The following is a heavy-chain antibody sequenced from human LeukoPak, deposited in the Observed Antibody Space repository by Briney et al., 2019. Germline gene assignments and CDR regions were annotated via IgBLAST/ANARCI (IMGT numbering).Heavy chain of an antibody. J-gene: IGHJ6*02. CDR1: GYTFTSYA. V-gene: IGHV1-3*01. CDR2: INAGNGNT. D-gene: IGHD6-13*01. Sequence: ASVKVSCKASGYTFTSYAMHWVRQAPGQRLEWMGWINAGNGNTKYSQKFQGRVTIPRDTSASTAYMELSSLRSEDTAVYYCARDPMQIIAAGHYYYYYGMDVWGQGTTVTVSS. CDR3: ARDPMQIIAAGHYYYYYGMDV.